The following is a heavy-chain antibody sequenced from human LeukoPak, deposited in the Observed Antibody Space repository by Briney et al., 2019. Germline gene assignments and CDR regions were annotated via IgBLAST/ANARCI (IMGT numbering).Heavy chain of an antibody. J-gene: IGHJ4*02. CDR2: ISYDGSNK. D-gene: IGHD2-2*01. CDR3: ARQYCSSTSCYSYDDY. V-gene: IGHV3-30-3*01. CDR1: GFTFSSFA. Sequence: GGSLRLSCAASGFTFSSFAMHWVGQAPGKGLRGVEVISYDGSNKYYADSVKGRFTISRDNSKNTLYLQMNSLRAEDTAVYYCARQYCSSTSCYSYDDYWGQGTLVTVSS.